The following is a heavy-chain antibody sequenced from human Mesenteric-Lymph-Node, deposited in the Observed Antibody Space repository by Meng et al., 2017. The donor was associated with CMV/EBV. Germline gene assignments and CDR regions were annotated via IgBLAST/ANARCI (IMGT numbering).Heavy chain of an antibody. CDR1: GFPCSSFS. CDR3: ARDRSRTIFGVVIV. CDR2: ISYDGSHK. Sequence: SGFPCSSFSMHCVRQAPAERLECVAVISYDGSHKYYADSVKGRFTISRDNSKNALYLQMNSLRADDTAVYYCARDRSRTIFGVVIVWGQGTLVTVSS. J-gene: IGHJ4*02. D-gene: IGHD3-3*01. V-gene: IGHV3-30-3*01.